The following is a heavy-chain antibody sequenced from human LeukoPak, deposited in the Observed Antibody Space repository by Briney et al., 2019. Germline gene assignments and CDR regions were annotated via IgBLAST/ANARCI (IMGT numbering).Heavy chain of an antibody. J-gene: IGHJ4*02. V-gene: IGHV4-59*01. Sequence: SETLSLTCTVSGGSINNYYWSWIRQPPGKGLEWIGYIHYSGTTNYNPSLKSRLTMSVDTSKNQFSLKLSSVTAADTAVYYCARSNGAISLAEDYWGQGTLVTVSS. CDR3: ARSNGAISLAEDY. D-gene: IGHD2-8*01. CDR1: GGSINNYY. CDR2: IHYSGTT.